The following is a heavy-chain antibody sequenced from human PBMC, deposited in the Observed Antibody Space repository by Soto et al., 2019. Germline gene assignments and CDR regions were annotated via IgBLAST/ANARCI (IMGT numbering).Heavy chain of an antibody. CDR1: VFAFSDDG. J-gene: IGHJ4*02. CDR3: ANRGRYYFDY. CDR2: FGVSGNT. V-gene: IGHV3-23*01. Sequence: GGSLRLSGAAAVFAFSDDGMHWVRQAPGKGLEWVSSFGVSGNTYYADSVKGRFTISRDNSKNTLYLQMNSLRAEDAAVYYCANRGRYYFDYWGQGTLVTAPQ.